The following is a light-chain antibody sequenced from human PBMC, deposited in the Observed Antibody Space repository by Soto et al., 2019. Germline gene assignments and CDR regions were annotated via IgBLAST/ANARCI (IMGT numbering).Light chain of an antibody. CDR3: QQYNNWPPWT. V-gene: IGKV3-15*01. Sequence: EIVMTQSPATVSVSPVERATLSCRASQSVSDKLAWYQQKPGQAPRLLIYHASARATGIPARFSGSGSRTEFTLTISGLQSEDFAVYYCQQYNNWPPWTFGQGTKVDIK. CDR2: HAS. J-gene: IGKJ1*01. CDR1: QSVSDK.